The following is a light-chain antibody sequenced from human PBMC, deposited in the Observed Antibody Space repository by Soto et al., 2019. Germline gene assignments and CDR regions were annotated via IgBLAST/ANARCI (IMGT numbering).Light chain of an antibody. CDR2: GAS. Sequence: EIVLTQSPGTLSLSPGERATLSCRASQSVSSSYLAWYQQKHGQAPRLLIYGASSRATGIPDRFSGSESGTDFTITISRLEPEDFAVYYCQQYGSSAWTFGQGTKVEIK. J-gene: IGKJ1*01. V-gene: IGKV3-20*01. CDR1: QSVSSSY. CDR3: QQYGSSAWT.